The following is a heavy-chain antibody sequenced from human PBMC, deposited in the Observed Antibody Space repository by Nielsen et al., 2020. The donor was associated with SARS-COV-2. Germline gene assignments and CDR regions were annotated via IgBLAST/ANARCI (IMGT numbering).Heavy chain of an antibody. Sequence: GESLKISCAASGFTFSSYWMSWVRQAPGKGLEWVANIKQDGSEKYYVDSVKGRFTISRDNAKNSLYLQMNSLRAEDTAVYYCARGGRYFDWLSVDYWGQGTLVTVSS. J-gene: IGHJ4*02. CDR3: ARGGRYFDWLSVDY. D-gene: IGHD3-9*01. V-gene: IGHV3-7*01. CDR2: IKQDGSEK. CDR1: GFTFSSYW.